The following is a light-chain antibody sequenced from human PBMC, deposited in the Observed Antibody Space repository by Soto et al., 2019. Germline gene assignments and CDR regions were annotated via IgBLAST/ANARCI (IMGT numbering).Light chain of an antibody. Sequence: EIVMTQSPATLSVSPGERATLSFRASQSVSSNLAWYQQKPGQAPRLLIYGAYTRAAGVPARFSGSGSGTEFTLTITSLQSEDIALYYCQQYNNWPWTFGQGTKVHI. V-gene: IGKV3-15*01. CDR1: QSVSSN. CDR2: GAY. J-gene: IGKJ1*01. CDR3: QQYNNWPWT.